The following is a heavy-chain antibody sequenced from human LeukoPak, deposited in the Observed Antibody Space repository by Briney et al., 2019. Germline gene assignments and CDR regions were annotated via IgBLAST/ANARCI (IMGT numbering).Heavy chain of an antibody. CDR1: GFTFSSYW. D-gene: IGHD2-2*01. J-gene: IGHJ4*02. CDR3: VSSTRGQYYFDY. CDR2: ISYDGSNK. Sequence: GRSLRLSCAASGFTFSSYWMSWVRQAPGKGLEWVAVISYDGSNKYYADSVKGRFTISRDNSKNTLYLQMNSLRAEDTAVYYCVSSTRGQYYFDYWGQGTLVTVSS. V-gene: IGHV3-30*03.